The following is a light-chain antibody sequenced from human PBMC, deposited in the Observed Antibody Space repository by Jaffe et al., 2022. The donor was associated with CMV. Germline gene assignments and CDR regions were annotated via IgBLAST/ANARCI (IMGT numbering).Light chain of an antibody. Sequence: DIQMTQSPSTLSASVGDTVTITCRASQSISRKWLAWYQQKPGKAPKLLIHTASTLESGVPSRFSGSGSGTEFTLTISSLQPDDFATYYCQHYDSYPFTFGPGTKVDI. CDR2: TAS. CDR3: QHYDSYPFT. V-gene: IGKV1-5*03. J-gene: IGKJ3*01. CDR1: QSISRKW.